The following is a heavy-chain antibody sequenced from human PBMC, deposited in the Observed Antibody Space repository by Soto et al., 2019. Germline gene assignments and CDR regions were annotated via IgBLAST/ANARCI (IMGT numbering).Heavy chain of an antibody. J-gene: IGHJ4*02. V-gene: IGHV1-69*01. CDR3: PGDGARPSGGFDY. CDR2: IIPIFGTE. D-gene: IGHD2-15*01. CDR1: GGTFSSYS. Sequence: QVQLVQSGAEVKKPGSSVKVSCKASGGTFSSYSINWVRQAPGQGLEWMGEIIPIFGTENYAQKFQGRVTVTASAATSTASRERCSVTAEDTAVYYGPGDGARPSGGFDYWGQGTLVTVSS.